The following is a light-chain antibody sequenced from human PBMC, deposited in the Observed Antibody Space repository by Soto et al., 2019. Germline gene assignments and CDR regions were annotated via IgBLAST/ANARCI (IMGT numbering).Light chain of an antibody. CDR1: SSNIGAGYD. Sequence: QLVLTQPPSVSGAPGQRVTISCTGSSSNIGAGYDVHWYQQLPGTAPKLLIYGNSNRPSGVPDRFSGSKSGTSASLAITGLQAEDEADYYCQSYDSSLSGWVFGTETKLTVL. CDR2: GNS. V-gene: IGLV1-40*01. J-gene: IGLJ1*01. CDR3: QSYDSSLSGWV.